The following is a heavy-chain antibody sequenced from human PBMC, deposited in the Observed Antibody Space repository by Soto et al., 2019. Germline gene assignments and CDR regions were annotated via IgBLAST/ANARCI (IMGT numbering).Heavy chain of an antibody. CDR1: GYTLTGYY. CDR3: ARDFASPVGWFYYYYGMDV. CDR2: INPNSGGT. V-gene: IGHV1-2*02. J-gene: IGHJ6*02. Sequence: ASVKVSCKASGYTLTGYYMHWVRQAPGQGLEWMGWINPNSGGTNYAQKFQGRVTMTRDTSISTAYMELSRLRSDDTAVYYCARDFASPVGWFYYYYGMDVWGQGTTVTVSS. D-gene: IGHD6-19*01.